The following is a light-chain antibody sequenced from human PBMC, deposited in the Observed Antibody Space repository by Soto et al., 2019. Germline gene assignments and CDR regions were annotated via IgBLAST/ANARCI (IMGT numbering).Light chain of an antibody. V-gene: IGKV1-39*01. J-gene: IGKJ1*01. CDR2: RAS. CDR3: QQSYSSSPWT. CDR1: QSISTY. Sequence: DIQMTQSPSSLSASVGDRVTISCRASQSISTYVNWYQQKPGTAPRLLIYRASSVKSGVPPRFSGSGSGRDFTLTISSLRPEDIATYFCQQSYSSSPWTFGQGTKVEVK.